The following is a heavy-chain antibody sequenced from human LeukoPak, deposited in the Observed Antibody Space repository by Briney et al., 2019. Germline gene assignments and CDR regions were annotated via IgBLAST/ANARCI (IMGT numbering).Heavy chain of an antibody. V-gene: IGHV4-59*08. CDR2: VSKTGNT. CDR3: ARRGAPSKFYYFDS. D-gene: IGHD1-26*01. CDR1: GGSLTTHY. J-gene: IGHJ4*02. Sequence: PSETLSLTCTVSGGSLTTHYWAWIRQPPGKGLKWIGFVSKTGNTNYNPSLKSRATISVDTSKNTFSLKLSSVTAADTAVYFCARRGAPSKFYYFDSWGQGTLVTVSS.